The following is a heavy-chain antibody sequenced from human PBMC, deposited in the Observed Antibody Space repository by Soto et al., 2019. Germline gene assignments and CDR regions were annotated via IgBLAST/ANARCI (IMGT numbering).Heavy chain of an antibody. Sequence: ASVKVSCKASGYTFTGYYMHWVRQAPGQGLEWMGWINPNSGGTNYAQKFQGRVTITRDTSASTAYMELSSLRSEDTAVYYCANNGDYYYYGMDVWGQGTTVTVSS. CDR3: ANNGDYYYYGMDV. V-gene: IGHV1-2*02. CDR2: INPNSGGT. D-gene: IGHD4-17*01. CDR1: GYTFTGYY. J-gene: IGHJ6*02.